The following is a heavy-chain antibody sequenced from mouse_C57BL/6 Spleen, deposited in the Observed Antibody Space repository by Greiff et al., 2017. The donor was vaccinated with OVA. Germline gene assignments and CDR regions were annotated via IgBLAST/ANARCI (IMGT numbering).Heavy chain of an antibody. Sequence: QVQLQQSGAELVRPGSSVKLSCKASGYTFTSYWMHWVKQRPIQGLEWIGNIDPSDSETHYNQKFKDKATLTVDKSSSTAYLQLSSLTSEDSAVYCCARWGSNYLWYFGVWGTGTTVTVSS. CDR3: ARWGSNYLWYFGV. CDR2: IDPSDSET. J-gene: IGHJ1*03. D-gene: IGHD2-5*01. CDR1: GYTFTSYW. V-gene: IGHV1-52*01.